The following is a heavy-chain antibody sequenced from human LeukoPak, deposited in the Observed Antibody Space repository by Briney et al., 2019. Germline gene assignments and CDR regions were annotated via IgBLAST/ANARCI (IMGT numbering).Heavy chain of an antibody. CDR2: IYYSGST. CDR1: GGSISSSSYY. V-gene: IGHV4-39*02. D-gene: IGHD3-10*01. J-gene: IGHJ6*02. Sequence: SETLSLTCTVSGGSISSSSYYWGWIRQPPGKGLEWIGSIYYSGSTYYNPSLKSRVTISVDTSKNQFSLKLSSVTAADTAVYYCARDRSYYTGGMDVWGQGTTVTVSS. CDR3: ARDRSYYTGGMDV.